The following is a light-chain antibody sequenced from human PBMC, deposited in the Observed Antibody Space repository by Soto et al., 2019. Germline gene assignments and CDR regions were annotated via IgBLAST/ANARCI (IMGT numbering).Light chain of an antibody. CDR3: SSSTNTNTLVI. CDR1: SGDIGRYKF. Sequence: QSALTQPASVSGSPGQSVTISCTGTSGDIGRYKFVSWFQQHPGKAPKLLIFEGTNRPSGVSHRFSGSKSGNTASLTISGLQAEDEAMYFCSSSTNTNTLVIFGGGTKVTAL. V-gene: IGLV2-14*01. CDR2: EGT. J-gene: IGLJ2*01.